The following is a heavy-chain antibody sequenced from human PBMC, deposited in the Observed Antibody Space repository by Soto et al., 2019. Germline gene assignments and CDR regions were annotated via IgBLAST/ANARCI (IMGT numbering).Heavy chain of an antibody. CDR3: TRAMNGGAFDY. V-gene: IGHV3-21*01. J-gene: IGHJ4*02. D-gene: IGHD2-8*01. Sequence: EVQLVESGGGLVKPGGSLRLSCAASGFIFSTYSMNWVRQTPGKGLEWVSSISRSSDHMYYADSVRGRFTISRDKAKNSLFLQMNSLRAEDTAVYYCTRAMNGGAFDYWGQGALVTVSS. CDR1: GFIFSTYS. CDR2: ISRSSDHM.